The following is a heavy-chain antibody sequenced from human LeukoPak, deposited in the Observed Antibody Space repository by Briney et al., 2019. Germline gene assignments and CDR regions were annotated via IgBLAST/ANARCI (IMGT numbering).Heavy chain of an antibody. V-gene: IGHV4-59*01. CDR3: ARAAGPLAAPDF. J-gene: IGHJ4*02. CDR2: FYYSGST. Sequence: PSETLSLTCTVSGGSISSYYWSWIRQPPGKGLEWIGYFYYSGSTNYNPSLKSRVTISVDTSKNQFSLKLSSVTAADTAVYYCARAAGPLAAPDFWGQGTPVTVSS. CDR1: GGSISSYY. D-gene: IGHD6-13*01.